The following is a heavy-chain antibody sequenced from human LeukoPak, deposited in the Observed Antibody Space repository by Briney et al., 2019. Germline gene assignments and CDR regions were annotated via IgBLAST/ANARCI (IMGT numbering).Heavy chain of an antibody. CDR2: IYHSGST. CDR3: ARVEVGSYFGYYYYMDV. Sequence: SETLSLTCTVSGYSISSGYYWGWIRQPPGEGLEWIGSIYHSGSTYYNPSLKSRVTISVDTSKNHFSLKLSSVTAADTAVYYCARVEVGSYFGYYYYMDVWGKGTTVTVSS. V-gene: IGHV4-38-2*02. J-gene: IGHJ6*03. CDR1: GYSISSGYY. D-gene: IGHD1-26*01.